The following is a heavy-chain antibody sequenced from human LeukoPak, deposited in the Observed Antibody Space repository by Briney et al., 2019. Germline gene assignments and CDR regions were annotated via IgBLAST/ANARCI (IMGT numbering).Heavy chain of an antibody. V-gene: IGHV3-53*01. CDR2: IFSGGST. D-gene: IGHD3-3*01. J-gene: IGHJ4*02. CDR3: ARRGKSGYSLDY. Sequence: PGGSLRLSCAASGFTVSNSYMSWVRQAPGKGLEWVSVIFSGGSTYYADSVKGRVTISRGNSKNTLYLQMNSLRAEDTAMYYCARRGKSGYSLDYWGQGTLVTVSS. CDR1: GFTVSNSY.